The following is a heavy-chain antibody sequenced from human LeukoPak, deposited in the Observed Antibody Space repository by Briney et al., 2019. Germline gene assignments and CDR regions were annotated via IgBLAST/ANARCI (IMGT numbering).Heavy chain of an antibody. V-gene: IGHV3-64*01. D-gene: IGHD5-18*01. CDR3: ARDGGVEVYSYGHLD. CDR1: GFTFSSYA. J-gene: IGHJ4*02. CDR2: ISSNGGST. Sequence: GGSLRLSCAASGFTFSSYAMHWVRQAPGKGLEYVSAISSNGGSTYYANSVKGRFTISRDNSKNTLYLQMGSLRAEAMAVYYCARDGGVEVYSYGHLDWGQGTLVTVSS.